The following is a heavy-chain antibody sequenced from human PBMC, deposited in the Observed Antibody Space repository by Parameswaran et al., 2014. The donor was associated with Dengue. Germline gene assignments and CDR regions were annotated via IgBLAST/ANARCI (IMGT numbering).Heavy chain of an antibody. V-gene: IGHV3-33*01. D-gene: IGHD4-17*01. CDR3: ARGRGAYGDPNYFDY. CDR2: IWYDGSNK. J-gene: IGHJ4*02. Sequence: VRQAPGKGLEWVAVIWYDGSNKYYADSVKGRFTISRDNSKNTLYLQMNSLRAEDTAVYYCARGRGAYGDPNYFDYWGQGTLVTVSS.